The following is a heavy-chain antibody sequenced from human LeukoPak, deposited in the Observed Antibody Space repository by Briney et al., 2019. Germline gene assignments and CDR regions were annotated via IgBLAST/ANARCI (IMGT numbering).Heavy chain of an antibody. V-gene: IGHV4-39*01. D-gene: IGHD5-18*01. CDR1: DGSISSSSYF. Sequence: SETLSLTCTVSDGSISSSSYFWGWIRQPPGKGLEWIGTIYYSGSTYYNPSLKSRVTMSVDTSKNQFSLKLNSVTAADTAVYYCASFGYSYGFGYWGQGTLVTVSS. CDR3: ASFGYSYGFGY. J-gene: IGHJ4*02. CDR2: IYYSGST.